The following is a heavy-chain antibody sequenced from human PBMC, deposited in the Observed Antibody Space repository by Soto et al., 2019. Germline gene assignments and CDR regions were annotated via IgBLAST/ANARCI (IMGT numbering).Heavy chain of an antibody. CDR1: VASSSGFY. D-gene: IGHD1-1*01. Sequence: SETLSVACPVSVASSSGFYWSWIRKSAGKGLEWIGRIYATGTTDYNPSLKSRVMMSVDTSKKQFSLKLRSVTAADTAVYYCVRDGTKTLRDWFDPWGQGISVTVSS. J-gene: IGHJ5*02. CDR2: IYATGTT. CDR3: VRDGTKTLRDWFDP. V-gene: IGHV4-4*07.